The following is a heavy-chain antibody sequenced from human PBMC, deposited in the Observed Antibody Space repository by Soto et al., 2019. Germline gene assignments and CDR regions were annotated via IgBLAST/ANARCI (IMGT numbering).Heavy chain of an antibody. CDR3: ATARPYCSGGSCYSGHYYYGMDV. D-gene: IGHD2-15*01. Sequence: QVQLVQSGAEVKKPGASVKVSCKVSGYTLTELSMHWVRQAPGKGLEWMGGFDPEDGETIYAQKFQGRVTMNEDTSTDTAYMELSSLRSEDTAVYYCATARPYCSGGSCYSGHYYYGMDVWGQGTTVTVSS. CDR1: GYTLTELS. J-gene: IGHJ6*02. V-gene: IGHV1-24*01. CDR2: FDPEDGET.